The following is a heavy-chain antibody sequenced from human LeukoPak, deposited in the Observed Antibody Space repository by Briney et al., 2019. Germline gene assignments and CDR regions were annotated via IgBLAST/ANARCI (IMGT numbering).Heavy chain of an antibody. Sequence: SQTLSLTCTVSGGSISSGGYYWSWLRQHPGKGLEWIGYIYYSGTTYYNPSLKSRVTMSVDTSKNQFSLKLSSVTAVDTAVYYCVRKESGYFAFNVWGQGTTVTVSS. CDR1: GGSISSGGYY. J-gene: IGHJ3*01. D-gene: IGHD5-12*01. CDR2: IYYSGTT. CDR3: VRKESGYFAFNV. V-gene: IGHV4-31*03.